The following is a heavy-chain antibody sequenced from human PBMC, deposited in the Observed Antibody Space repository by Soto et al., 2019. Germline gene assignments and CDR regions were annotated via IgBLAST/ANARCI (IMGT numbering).Heavy chain of an antibody. D-gene: IGHD2-15*01. CDR1: GFTLSSRW. V-gene: IGHV3-74*01. CDR3: ARDQDTYGQAVFGS. CDR2: IKTDGTST. Sequence: EVQLVESGGGLVQPGGSLRLSCAASGFTLSSRWMHWVRQAPGKGLVWVSRIKTDGTSTSYADSVKGRFTISRDNANNTLYLQMNSLRAEDTGMYYCARDQDTYGQAVFGSWGQGTLVTVSS. J-gene: IGHJ4*02.